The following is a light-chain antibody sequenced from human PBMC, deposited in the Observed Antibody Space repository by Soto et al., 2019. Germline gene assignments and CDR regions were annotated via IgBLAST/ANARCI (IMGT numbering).Light chain of an antibody. Sequence: EIVLTQSPATLSLSPGERATLSCRASQSVSSYLAWYQQKPGQPPRRLIYDASNSATGIPARFSGSGSGTDFTLTIGSLEPEDFAVYYCQQRGNWPRTFGQGTKLEIK. CDR2: DAS. V-gene: IGKV3-11*01. CDR3: QQRGNWPRT. CDR1: QSVSSY. J-gene: IGKJ2*01.